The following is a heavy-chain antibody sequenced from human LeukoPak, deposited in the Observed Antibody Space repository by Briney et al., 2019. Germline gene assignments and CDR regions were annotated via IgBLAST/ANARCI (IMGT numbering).Heavy chain of an antibody. CDR2: ISAYNGNT. J-gene: IGHJ6*03. CDR1: GYTFTSYG. D-gene: IGHD2-2*01. CDR3: ARSPPQYCSSTSCYVSEDYYYYMDV. V-gene: IGHV1-18*01. Sequence: ASVKVSCKASGYTFTSYGISWVRQAPGQGPEWMGWISAYNGNTNYAQKLQGRVTMTTDTSTSTAYMELRSLRSDDTAVYYCARSPPQYCSSTSCYVSEDYYYYMDVWGKGTTVTVSS.